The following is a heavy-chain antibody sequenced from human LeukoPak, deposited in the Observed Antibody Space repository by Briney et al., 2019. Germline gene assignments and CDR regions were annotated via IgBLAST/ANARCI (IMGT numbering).Heavy chain of an antibody. CDR2: IYYSGST. CDR1: GGSISSGDYY. Sequence: SQTLSLTCTVSGGSISSGDYYWSWIRQPPGKGLEWIGYIYYSGSTYYNPSLKSRVTISVDTSKNQFSLKLSSVTAADTAVYYCARPGRYCSSTSCYSLFDYWGQGTLVTVSS. D-gene: IGHD2-2*01. V-gene: IGHV4-30-4*08. J-gene: IGHJ4*02. CDR3: ARPGRYCSSTSCYSLFDY.